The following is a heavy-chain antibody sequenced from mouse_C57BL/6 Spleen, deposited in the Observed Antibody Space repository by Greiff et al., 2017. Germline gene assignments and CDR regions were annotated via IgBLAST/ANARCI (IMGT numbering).Heavy chain of an antibody. D-gene: IGHD2-3*01. CDR3: ARRDGYYPSYAMDY. CDR1: GYSITSGYY. Sequence: EVQLVESGPGLVKPSQSLSLTCSVTGYSITSGYYWNWIRQFPGNKLEWMGYISYDGSNNYNPSLKNRISITRDTSKNQFFLKLNSVTTEDTATYYCARRDGYYPSYAMDYWGQGTSVTVSS. CDR2: ISYDGSN. J-gene: IGHJ4*01. V-gene: IGHV3-6*01.